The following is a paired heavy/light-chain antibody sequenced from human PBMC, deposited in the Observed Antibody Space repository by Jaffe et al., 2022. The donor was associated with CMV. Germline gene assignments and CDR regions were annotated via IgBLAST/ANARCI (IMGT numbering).Heavy chain of an antibody. J-gene: IGHJ4*02. CDR2: IYTSGGT. D-gene: IGHD6-13*01. CDR3: ARGASTWYHYFDY. CDR1: GGSISNYY. V-gene: IGHV4-4*07. Sequence: QVQLQESGPGLVKPSETLSLTCTVSGGSISNYYWSWIRQPAGKGLEWIGRIYTSGGTNYNPSLKSRVTMSVDTSKNQFSLNLSSVTAADTAVYYCARGASTWYHYFDYWGQGTLVTVSS.
Light chain of an antibody. CDR3: MQALQIPWT. CDR2: LGA. CDR1: QSLLHSNGYNY. Sequence: DIVMTQSPLSLPVTPGEPASISCRSSQSLLHSNGYNYLDWYLQKPGKSPQLLIYLGANRASGVPDRFSGSGSGTDFTLKISRVEAEDVGVYYCMQALQIPWTFGQGTKVEIK. V-gene: IGKV2-28*01. J-gene: IGKJ1*01.